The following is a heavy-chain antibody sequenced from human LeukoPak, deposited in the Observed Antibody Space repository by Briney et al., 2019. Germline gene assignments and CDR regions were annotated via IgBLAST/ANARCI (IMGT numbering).Heavy chain of an antibody. CDR1: GGSFSGYY. CDR3: ARGRPDATYYYDSSGYYLVYFDY. CDR2: INHSGST. D-gene: IGHD3-22*01. V-gene: IGHV4-34*01. J-gene: IGHJ4*02. Sequence: SETLSLTCAVYGGSFSGYYWSWIRQPPGKGLEWIGEINHSGSTNYNPSLKSRATISVDTSKNQFSLKLSSVTAADTAVYYCARGRPDATYYYDSSGYYLVYFDYWGQGTLVTVSS.